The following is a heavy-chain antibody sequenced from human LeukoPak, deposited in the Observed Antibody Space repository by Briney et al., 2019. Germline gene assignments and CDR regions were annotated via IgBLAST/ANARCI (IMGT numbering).Heavy chain of an antibody. CDR2: ISNDGGNR. V-gene: IGHV3-30-3*01. J-gene: IGHJ4*02. CDR3: ADSDGYYYDV. CDR1: GFTFSYYA. D-gene: IGHD2-15*01. Sequence: GWSLRLSCVASGFTSGFTFSYYAMHWVRQAPGKGLEWVAFISNDGGNRYFANSVKGRFTISRDNSKNTVYLQMNSLGAEDTAVYYCADSDGYYYDVWGQGTLVTVS.